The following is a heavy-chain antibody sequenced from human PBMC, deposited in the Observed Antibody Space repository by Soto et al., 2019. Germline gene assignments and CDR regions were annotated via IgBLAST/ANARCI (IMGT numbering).Heavy chain of an antibody. Sequence: SETLSLTCTVSGGSITNYLWSWIRQSPGKGLEWIGYIYYSGTTNYNPSLMSRVTISVDTSKNHFSLKLTSVTAADTAVYYCARVYGSGSLTNWFDPWGRGTLVTVSS. D-gene: IGHD3-10*01. CDR1: GGSITNYL. V-gene: IGHV4-59*01. CDR3: ARVYGSGSLTNWFDP. J-gene: IGHJ5*02. CDR2: IYYSGTT.